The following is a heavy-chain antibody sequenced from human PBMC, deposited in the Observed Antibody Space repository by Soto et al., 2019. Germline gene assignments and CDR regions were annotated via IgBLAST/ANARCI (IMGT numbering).Heavy chain of an antibody. V-gene: IGHV2-5*02. J-gene: IGHJ5*02. CDR2: ICWDDDK. D-gene: IGHD3-16*01. CDR3: AHTHIVPFGPHWFEP. CDR1: GFPLTTSRVG. Sequence: LAHPPQILPLPGTTSGFPLTTSRVGLGWIRQAPGKALEWLALICWDDDKRYRPSLKSRLTITKDTSKTQVVLTMHYMDPVDTATYDRAHTHIVPFGPHWFEPWVQGPFVTASS.